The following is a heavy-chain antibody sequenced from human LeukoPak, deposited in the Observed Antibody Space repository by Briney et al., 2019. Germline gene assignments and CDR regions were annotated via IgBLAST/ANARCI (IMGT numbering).Heavy chain of an antibody. Sequence: GGSLRLSCAASGFRISTYGIHWVRQAPGKGLEWVALIWYDGDRKYYVDSVKGRFTISGDNSTNTVYLQMNSLRADDTAVYFCARGKVRLLGYYDYYNAMDVWGQGTTASVSS. CDR1: GFRISTYG. V-gene: IGHV3-33*01. CDR3: ARGKVRLLGYYDYYNAMDV. J-gene: IGHJ6*02. D-gene: IGHD7-27*01. CDR2: IWYDGDRK.